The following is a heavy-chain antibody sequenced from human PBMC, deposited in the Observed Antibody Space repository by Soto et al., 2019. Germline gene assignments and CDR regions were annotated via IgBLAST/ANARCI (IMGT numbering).Heavy chain of an antibody. V-gene: IGHV3-30*03. CDR1: GFTFSSYG. CDR2: ISYDGSNK. CDR3: ATDKSSSPFDY. J-gene: IGHJ4*02. Sequence: GGSLRLSCAASGFTFSSYGMHWVRQAPGKGLEWVAVISYDGSNKYYADSVKGRFTISRDNSKNTLSLQMNSLRAEDTAMYYCATDKSSSPFDYWGPGTLVTVSS. D-gene: IGHD2-2*01.